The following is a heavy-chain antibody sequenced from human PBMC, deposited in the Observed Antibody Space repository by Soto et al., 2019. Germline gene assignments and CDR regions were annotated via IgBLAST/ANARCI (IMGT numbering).Heavy chain of an antibody. CDR2: IWYDGSKQ. CDR1: GFTFSSYG. J-gene: IGHJ4*02. V-gene: IGHV3-33*01. Sequence: QVQLVESGGGVVQPARSLRLSCAVSGFTFSSYGMHWVRQAPGKGLEWVALIWYDGSKQYYADSVKGRFTVSRDKNTVYLQMNSLRIEDTALYYCARDSNRFDYWGQGTRVTVST. CDR3: ARDSNRFDY.